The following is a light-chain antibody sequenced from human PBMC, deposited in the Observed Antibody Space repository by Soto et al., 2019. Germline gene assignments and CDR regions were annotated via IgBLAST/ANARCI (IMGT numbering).Light chain of an antibody. CDR1: SSNIGKNY. CDR3: ATWDSSLSAGV. CDR2: DNS. Sequence: QSVLTQPPSVSAAPGQTVTISCSGSSSNIGKNYVSWYQLLPGTAPKLLICDNSKRPSGIPGRFSGSKSGTSATLDITGLQNGDEAEYYCATWDSSLSAGVFGTGTKLTVL. J-gene: IGLJ1*01. V-gene: IGLV1-51*01.